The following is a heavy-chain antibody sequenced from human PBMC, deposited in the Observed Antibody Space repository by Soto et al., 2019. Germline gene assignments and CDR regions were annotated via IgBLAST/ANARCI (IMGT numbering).Heavy chain of an antibody. CDR3: ARDTGPNGYNYYYFGMDV. V-gene: IGHV3-30-3*01. Sequence: PGGSLRLSCAASGFTFSNYAMHWVRQAPGKGLEWVAVISYDGSDKYNANSVKGRFTISRDNSKNTLCLQMNSLRAEDTAVYYCARDTGPNGYNYYYFGMDVWGQGTTVNVSS. CDR2: ISYDGSDK. D-gene: IGHD5-18*01. CDR1: GFTFSNYA. J-gene: IGHJ6*02.